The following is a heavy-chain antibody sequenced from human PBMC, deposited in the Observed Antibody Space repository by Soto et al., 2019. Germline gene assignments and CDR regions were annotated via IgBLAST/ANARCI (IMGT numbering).Heavy chain of an antibody. CDR3: VHVYFRGWKSGPDN. D-gene: IGHD1-1*01. CDR2: ISRNEDK. CDR1: GFSLTTNQVG. J-gene: IGHJ4*02. Sequence: QITLRESGPTLVKPTETLTLTCTFSGFSLTTNQVGVGWIRQPPGKALEWLALISRNEDKRYSPSLDNRLTITKHTSKNQVVLTMTDMDPADTATFYCVHVYFRGWKSGPDNWGQGTPVTVYS. V-gene: IGHV2-5*01.